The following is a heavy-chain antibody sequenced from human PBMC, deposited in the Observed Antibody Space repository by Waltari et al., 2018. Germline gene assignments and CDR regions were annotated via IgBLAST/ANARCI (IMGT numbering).Heavy chain of an antibody. J-gene: IGHJ4*02. CDR1: GGSISSSSYY. V-gene: IGHV4-39*01. CDR2: IYYSGST. D-gene: IGHD3-22*01. CDR3: ASSYYDSSGYYPA. Sequence: QLQLQESGPGLVKPSETLSLTCTVSGGSISSSSYYWGWIRQPPGKGLEWIGSIYYSGSTYYNPSLKRRVTISVDTSKNQFSLKLSSVTAADTAVYYCASSYYDSSGYYPAWGQGTLVTVSS.